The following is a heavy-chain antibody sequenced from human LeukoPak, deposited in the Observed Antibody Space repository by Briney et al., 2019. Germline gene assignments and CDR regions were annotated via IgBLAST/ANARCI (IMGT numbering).Heavy chain of an antibody. CDR1: GFTFSSYW. CDR3: ARAMVRGVIPTPLRNY. CDR2: IKQDGSEK. Sequence: GGSLRLSCAASGFTFSSYWMSWVRQAPGKGLERVANIKQDGSEKYYVDSVKGRFTISRDNAKNSLYLQMNSLRAEDTAVYYCARAMVRGVIPTPLRNYWGQGTLVTVSS. D-gene: IGHD3-10*01. V-gene: IGHV3-7*01. J-gene: IGHJ4*02.